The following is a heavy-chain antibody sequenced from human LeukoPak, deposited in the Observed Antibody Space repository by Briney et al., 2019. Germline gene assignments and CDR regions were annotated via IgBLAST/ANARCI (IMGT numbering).Heavy chain of an antibody. Sequence: GGSLRLSCAASGFTFSSYAMHWVRQAPGKGLEYVSAISSNGGSTYYANSVKGRCTISRDNSKTTLYLQMGSLRAEDMAVYYCARATYYYDSSGYYSEYFQHWGQGTLVTVSS. CDR2: ISSNGGST. CDR1: GFTFSSYA. D-gene: IGHD3-22*01. V-gene: IGHV3-64*01. CDR3: ARATYYYDSSGYYSEYFQH. J-gene: IGHJ1*01.